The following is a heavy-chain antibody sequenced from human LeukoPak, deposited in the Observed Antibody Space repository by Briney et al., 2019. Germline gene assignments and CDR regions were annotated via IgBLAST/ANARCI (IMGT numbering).Heavy chain of an antibody. D-gene: IGHD3-3*01. V-gene: IGHV3-15*01. CDR3: TTENPSGYYYGMDV. J-gene: IGHJ6*04. CDR1: GFTFSNAW. CDR2: IKSKTDGGTT. Sequence: GGSLRLSCAASGFTFSNAWMSWVRQAPGKGLEWVGRIKSKTDGGTTDYAAPVKGRFTISRDDSKNTLYLQMNSLKTEDTAVYYCTTENPSGYYYGMDVWGKGTTVTVSS.